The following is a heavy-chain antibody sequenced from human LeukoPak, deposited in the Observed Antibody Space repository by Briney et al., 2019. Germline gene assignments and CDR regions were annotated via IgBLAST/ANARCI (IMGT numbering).Heavy chain of an antibody. V-gene: IGHV4-59*01. CDR1: GGSISNYY. Sequence: SETLSLTCTVSGGSISNYYWSWIRQPPGKGLEWIGYIYYSGSTNYNPSLKSRVTISVDTSKNQFSLKLSSVTAADTAVYYCARGWSGADYWGQGTLVTVSS. D-gene: IGHD3-3*01. CDR3: ARGWSGADY. CDR2: IYYSGST. J-gene: IGHJ4*02.